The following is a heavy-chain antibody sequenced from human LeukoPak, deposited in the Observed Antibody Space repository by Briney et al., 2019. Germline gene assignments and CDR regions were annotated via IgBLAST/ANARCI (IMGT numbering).Heavy chain of an antibody. Sequence: SETLSLTCAVYGGSFSGYYWSWIRQPPGKGLEWIGEINHSGSTNYNPSLKSRVTISVDTSKNQFSLKLSSVTAADTAVYYCARPRGAVGQAWFDPWGQVTLVTVSS. CDR1: GGSFSGYY. J-gene: IGHJ5*02. CDR2: INHSGST. V-gene: IGHV4-34*01. CDR3: ARPRGAVGQAWFDP. D-gene: IGHD3-16*01.